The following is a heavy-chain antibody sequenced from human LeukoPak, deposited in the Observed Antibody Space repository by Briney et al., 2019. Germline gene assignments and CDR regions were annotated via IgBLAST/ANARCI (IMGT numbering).Heavy chain of an antibody. D-gene: IGHD2-15*01. Sequence: PSETLSPTCAVYGGSFSGYYWSWIRQPPGKGLEWIGEINHSGSTNYNPSLKSRVTISVDTSKNQFSLKLSSVTAADTAVYYCARGRGYYYYYGMDVWGQGTTVTVSS. CDR1: GGSFSGYY. CDR3: ARGRGYYYYYGMDV. V-gene: IGHV4-34*01. J-gene: IGHJ6*02. CDR2: INHSGST.